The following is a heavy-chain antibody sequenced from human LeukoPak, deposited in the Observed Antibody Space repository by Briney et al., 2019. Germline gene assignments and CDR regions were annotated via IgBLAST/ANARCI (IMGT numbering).Heavy chain of an antibody. CDR3: ARGIRYFDWLDL. J-gene: IGHJ3*01. D-gene: IGHD3-9*01. CDR2: IYYSGST. Sequence: PSETLSLTCTVSGGSISSYYWSWIRQPPGKGLEGMGYIYYSGSTNYNPSLKSRVTISVDTSKNQFSLKLSSVTAADPAVYYCARGIRYFDWLDLWGQGTLVTVSS. CDR1: GGSISSYY. V-gene: IGHV4-59*01.